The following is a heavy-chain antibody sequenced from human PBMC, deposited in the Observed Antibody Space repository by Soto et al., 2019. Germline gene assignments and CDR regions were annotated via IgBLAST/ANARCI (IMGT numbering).Heavy chain of an antibody. Sequence: GESLKISCAASGFTFSSYVMSWVRQAPGRGLEWVSAISGSGGSTYYADSVKGRFTISRDNSKNTLYLQMNSLRAEDTAVYYCAKVRTGNPDITIFGKPYFDYWGQGTLVTVSS. V-gene: IGHV3-23*01. CDR1: GFTFSSYV. J-gene: IGHJ4*02. CDR3: AKVRTGNPDITIFGKPYFDY. D-gene: IGHD3-3*01. CDR2: ISGSGGST.